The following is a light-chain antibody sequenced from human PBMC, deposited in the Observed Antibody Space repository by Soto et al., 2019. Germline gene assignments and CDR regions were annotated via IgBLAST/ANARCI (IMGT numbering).Light chain of an antibody. Sequence: DIPMTQSPSTLSASVGDRVTITCRASQSISSWLAWYQQKPGKAPKLLLYKASYLDSGVPSRFSGSGSGTEFTLTISSLQPDDFATYYCQQYNIYSPRNPFGQGTKVEIK. CDR3: QQYNIYSPRNP. CDR2: KAS. CDR1: QSISSW. V-gene: IGKV1-5*03. J-gene: IGKJ1*01.